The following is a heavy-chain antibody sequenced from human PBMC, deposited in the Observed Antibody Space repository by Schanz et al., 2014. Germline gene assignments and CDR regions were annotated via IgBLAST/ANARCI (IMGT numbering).Heavy chain of an antibody. Sequence: QVQLQESGPELVRPSETLSLTCNVSGGAINSYYWTWIRQPAGKGLEWIGRIYFSGNTNYNPSLKSRVTMSIDTSKNQFSLKLKSLTAADTAVYYCARLPGLYCSGGACYRGYWGQGTLVTVSS. CDR2: IYFSGNT. CDR3: ARLPGLYCSGGACYRGY. CDR1: GGAINSYY. V-gene: IGHV4-4*07. D-gene: IGHD2-15*01. J-gene: IGHJ4*02.